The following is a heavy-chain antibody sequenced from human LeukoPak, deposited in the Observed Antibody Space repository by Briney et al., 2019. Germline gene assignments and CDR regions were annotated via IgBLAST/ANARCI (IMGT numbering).Heavy chain of an antibody. Sequence: ASVKVSCKASGYTFTSYAMHWVRQAPGQRLEWIGWINAGNGNTKYSQKFRGRVTITRDTSASTAYMELSSLRSEDTAVYYCARDGQQLAPYFDYWGQGTLVTVSS. D-gene: IGHD6-13*01. CDR1: GYTFTSYA. V-gene: IGHV1-3*01. J-gene: IGHJ4*02. CDR2: INAGNGNT. CDR3: ARDGQQLAPYFDY.